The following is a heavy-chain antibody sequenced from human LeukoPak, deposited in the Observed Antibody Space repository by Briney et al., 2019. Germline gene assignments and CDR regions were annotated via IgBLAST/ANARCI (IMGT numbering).Heavy chain of an antibody. V-gene: IGHV1-18*01. J-gene: IGHJ4*02. Sequence: ASVKVSCKASGYTFTSYGISWVRQAPGQGLEWMGWISGYNGHTNYAQKLQGRVTMTTDTSATTAYMELRSLRSDDTAVYYCARTNYYGSGSYFDYWGQGTLVTVSS. CDR1: GYTFTSYG. CDR3: ARTNYYGSGSYFDY. CDR2: ISGYNGHT. D-gene: IGHD3-10*01.